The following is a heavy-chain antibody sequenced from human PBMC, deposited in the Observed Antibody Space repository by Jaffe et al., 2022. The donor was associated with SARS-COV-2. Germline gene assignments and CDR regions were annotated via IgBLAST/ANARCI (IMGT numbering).Heavy chain of an antibody. J-gene: IGHJ6*02. D-gene: IGHD6-6*01. Sequence: QVQLQESGPGLVKPSQTLSLTCTVSGGSISSGSYYWSWIRQPAGKGLEWIGRIYTSGSTNYNPSLKSRVTISVDTSKNQFSLKLSSVTAADTAVYYCARDKKSSIAARRPAGYYGMDVWGQGTTVTVSS. CDR2: IYTSGST. V-gene: IGHV4-61*02. CDR3: ARDKKSSIAARRPAGYYGMDV. CDR1: GGSISSGSYY.